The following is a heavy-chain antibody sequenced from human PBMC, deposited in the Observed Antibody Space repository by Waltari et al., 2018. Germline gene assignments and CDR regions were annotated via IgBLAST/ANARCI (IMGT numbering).Heavy chain of an antibody. J-gene: IGHJ4*02. Sequence: QVQLQESGPGLVKPSETLSLTCAVSGYSISSGYYWGWIRQPPGKGLEWIGSIYHSGGTYYNPSLKSRVTISLDTSKNQFSLKLSSVTAADTAVYYCARDGLLWFGESTQIHWGQGTLVTVSS. D-gene: IGHD3-10*01. CDR1: GYSISSGYY. V-gene: IGHV4-38-2*02. CDR2: IYHSGGT. CDR3: ARDGLLWFGESTQIH.